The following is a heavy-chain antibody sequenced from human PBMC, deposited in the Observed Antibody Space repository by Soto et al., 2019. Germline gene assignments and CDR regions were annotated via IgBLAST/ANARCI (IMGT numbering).Heavy chain of an antibody. Sequence: SVKVSCKASGGTFSSYAISGVRQAPGQGLEWMGGIIPILGIANYEQKFQGRVTITADKYKSTAYMELSSLRSEDTAVYYCARGPQMATIDYWGQGTLVTVSS. CDR1: GGTFSSYA. CDR2: IIPILGIA. D-gene: IGHD5-12*01. J-gene: IGHJ4*02. CDR3: ARGPQMATIDY. V-gene: IGHV1-69*10.